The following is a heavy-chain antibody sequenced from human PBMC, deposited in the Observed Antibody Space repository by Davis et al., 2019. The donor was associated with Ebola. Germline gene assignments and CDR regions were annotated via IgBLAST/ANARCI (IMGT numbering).Heavy chain of an antibody. V-gene: IGHV3-53*01. CDR2: IYSDGSR. D-gene: IGHD3-22*01. Sequence: GGSLRLSCAASGFTVSSNYMSWVRQAPGKGLEWVSVIYSDGSRYYADSVKGRFTISRDNPKNTLYLQMNSLRAEDTAVYYCATGDFYDSSALGYFHSWGQGTLVTISA. J-gene: IGHJ4*02. CDR3: ATGDFYDSSALGYFHS. CDR1: GFTVSSNY.